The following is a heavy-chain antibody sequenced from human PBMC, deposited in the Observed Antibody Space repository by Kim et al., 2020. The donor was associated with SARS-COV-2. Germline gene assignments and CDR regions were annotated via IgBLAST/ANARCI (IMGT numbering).Heavy chain of an antibody. V-gene: IGHV3-30-3*01. Sequence: GGSLRLSCAASGFTFSSYAMHWVRQAPGKGLEWVAVISYDGSNKYYADSVKGRFTISRDNSKNTLYLQMNSLRAEDTAVYYCARVAPTSLHYDFWSGYYTPFDYWGQGTLVTVSS. D-gene: IGHD3-3*01. CDR1: GFTFSSYA. CDR2: ISYDGSNK. J-gene: IGHJ4*02. CDR3: ARVAPTSLHYDFWSGYYTPFDY.